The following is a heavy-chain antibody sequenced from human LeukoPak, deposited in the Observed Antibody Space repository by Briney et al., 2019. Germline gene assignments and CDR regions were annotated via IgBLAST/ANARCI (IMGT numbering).Heavy chain of an antibody. V-gene: IGHV3-9*01. D-gene: IGHD6-13*01. CDR1: GFTFDDYA. CDR3: AKDLSGGLRAAAGGGIFDY. J-gene: IGHJ4*02. Sequence: GRSLRLSCAASGFTFDDYAMHWVRQAPGKGLEWVSGISWNSGSIGYADSVKGRFTISRDNAKNSLYLQMNSLRAEDTALYYCAKDLSGGLRAAAGGGIFDYWGQGTLVTVSS. CDR2: ISWNSGSI.